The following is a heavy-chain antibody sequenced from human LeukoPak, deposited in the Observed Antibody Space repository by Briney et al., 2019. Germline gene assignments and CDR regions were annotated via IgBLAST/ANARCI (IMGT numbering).Heavy chain of an antibody. D-gene: IGHD6-6*01. CDR3: AREWQLVRGYYMDV. CDR2: IKQDGSEK. CDR1: GFTFSSYW. J-gene: IGHJ6*03. V-gene: IGHV3-7*01. Sequence: GGSLRLSCAASGFTFSSYWMSWVRQAPGKGLEWVANIKQDGSEKYYVDSVKGRFTISRDNAKNSLYLQMNSLRAEDTAVYYCAREWQLVRGYYMDVWGKGTTVTVSS.